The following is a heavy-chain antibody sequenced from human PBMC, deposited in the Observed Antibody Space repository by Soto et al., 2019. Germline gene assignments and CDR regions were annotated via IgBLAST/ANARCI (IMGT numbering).Heavy chain of an antibody. J-gene: IGHJ4*02. CDR2: ISGSGGST. D-gene: IGHD6-19*01. CDR1: GFTFSSYA. Sequence: GGSLRLSCAASGFTFSSYAMSWVRQAPGKGLEWVSAISGSGGSTYYADSVKGRFTISRDNSKNTLYLQMNSLRAEDTAVYYCAKEGSGWYRSKTGALDYWGQGTLVTVSS. CDR3: AKEGSGWYRSKTGALDY. V-gene: IGHV3-23*01.